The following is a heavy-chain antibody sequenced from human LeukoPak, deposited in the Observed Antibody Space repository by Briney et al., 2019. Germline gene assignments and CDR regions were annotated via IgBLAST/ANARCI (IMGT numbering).Heavy chain of an antibody. J-gene: IGHJ5*02. CDR3: ARDCDTNSRYSWFDP. Sequence: GGPLRFSCAASGFTFSSFGFHWVRQVPGKGLEWVEVLRSDGIKTYYGDSVKGPFTISRDTSRDTVYLQMNSLRAEDTAVYYCARDCDTNSRYSWFDPWGRGTLVTVSS. V-gene: IGHV3-33*01. CDR1: GFTFSSFG. D-gene: IGHD6-13*01. CDR2: LRSDGIKT.